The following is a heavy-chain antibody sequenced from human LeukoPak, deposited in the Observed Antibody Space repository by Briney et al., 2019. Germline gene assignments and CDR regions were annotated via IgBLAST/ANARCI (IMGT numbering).Heavy chain of an antibody. CDR2: IKSKTDGGTT. J-gene: IGHJ4*02. V-gene: IGHV3-15*01. Sequence: PGGSLRLSCAASGFTFSNAWMSWVRQAPGKGLEWVGRIKSKTDGGTTDYAAPVKGRFTISRDDSKNTLYLQMNSLKTEDTAVYYCTTEIVRYCSGGSCYLTAYYFDYWGQGALVTVSS. CDR3: TTEIVRYCSGGSCYLTAYYFDY. CDR1: GFTFSNAW. D-gene: IGHD2-15*01.